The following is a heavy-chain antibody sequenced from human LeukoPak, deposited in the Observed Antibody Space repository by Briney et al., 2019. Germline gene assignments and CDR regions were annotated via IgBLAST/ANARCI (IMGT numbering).Heavy chain of an antibody. V-gene: IGHV1-18*04. J-gene: IGHJ3*01. Sequence: GASVKVTCKAPDYTFTSYGISWVRQAPGQGLEYMGWISANNGDTSYPQKVQGRVTMTTDTSTTTAYMELRSLRSDDTAVYYCARKGPGLAFDVWGQGTMVTVSS. CDR2: ISANNGDT. CDR3: ARKGPGLAFDV. CDR1: DYTFTSYG.